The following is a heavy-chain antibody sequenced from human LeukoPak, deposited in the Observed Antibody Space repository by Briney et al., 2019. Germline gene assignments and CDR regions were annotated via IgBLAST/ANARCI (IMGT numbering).Heavy chain of an antibody. CDR2: INWNGGST. Sequence: GSLRLSCAASGFTFDDYGMSWVRQAPGKGLEWVSGINWNGGSTGYADSVKGRFTISRDNAKNSLYLQMNSLRAEDTALYHCARVQYCTNGVCYYYYYYMDVWGKGTTVIVSS. V-gene: IGHV3-20*01. CDR3: ARVQYCTNGVCYYYYYYMDV. J-gene: IGHJ6*03. D-gene: IGHD2-8*01. CDR1: GFTFDDYG.